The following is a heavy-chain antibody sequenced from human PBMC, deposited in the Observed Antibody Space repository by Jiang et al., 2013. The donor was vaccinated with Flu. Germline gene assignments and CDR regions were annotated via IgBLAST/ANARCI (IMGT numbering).Heavy chain of an antibody. CDR1: GGSISSYY. D-gene: IGHD3-10*01. J-gene: IGHJ3*02. V-gene: IGHV4-4*09. Sequence: QLVESGPGLVKPSETLSLTCTVSGGSISSYYWSWIRQPPGKGLEWIGYIYTSGSTNYNPSLKSRVTISVDTSKNQFSLKLSSVTAADTAVYYCARDLSALSYYYGSGNHDAFDIWGQGTMVTVSS. CDR3: ARDLSALSYYYGSGNHDAFDI. CDR2: IYTSGST.